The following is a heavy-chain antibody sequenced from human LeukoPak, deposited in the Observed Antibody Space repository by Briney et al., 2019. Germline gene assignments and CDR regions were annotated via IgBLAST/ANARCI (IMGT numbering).Heavy chain of an antibody. Sequence: ASVKVSCKASGYTFTSYDINWVRQATGQGLEWMGWMNPNSGNTGYAQKFQGRVTMTRNTSISTAYMELSSLRSEDTAVYYCARGLSSYSSGWYGMIYYYYCGMDVWGQGTTVTVSS. V-gene: IGHV1-8*01. CDR2: MNPNSGNT. D-gene: IGHD6-19*01. CDR1: GYTFTSYD. J-gene: IGHJ6*02. CDR3: ARGLSSYSSGWYGMIYYYYCGMDV.